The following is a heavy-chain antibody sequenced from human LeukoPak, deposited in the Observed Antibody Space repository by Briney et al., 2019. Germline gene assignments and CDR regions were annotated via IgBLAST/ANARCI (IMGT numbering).Heavy chain of an antibody. CDR2: IYYSGST. CDR3: AKPLTGGGSWPPFDS. J-gene: IGHJ4*02. D-gene: IGHD2-15*01. CDR1: GGSISSHY. V-gene: IGHV4-59*11. Sequence: SETLSLTCTVSGGSISSHYWSWIRQPPGKGLEWIGYIYYSGSTNYNPSLKSRVTISVDTSKNQFSLKLSSVTAADTAVYYCAKPLTGGGSWPPFDSWGQGTLVTVSS.